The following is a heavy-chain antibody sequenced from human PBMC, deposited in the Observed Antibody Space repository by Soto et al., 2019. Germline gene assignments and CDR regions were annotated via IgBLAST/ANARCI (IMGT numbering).Heavy chain of an antibody. D-gene: IGHD1-1*01. CDR1: GGTFGNSA. Sequence: QVQLVQSGAEVKKPGSSVTVSCKASGGTFGNSAISWVRQAPGQGLEWMGGIIPIFPTTDYAQKFQGRVTITADESTSTAYMELTSRRSEDTALYYCAPDKYRLQLGGNYYYGMDVWGQGTTVTVSS. CDR3: APDKYRLQLGGNYYYGMDV. CDR2: IIPIFPTT. V-gene: IGHV1-69*12. J-gene: IGHJ6*02.